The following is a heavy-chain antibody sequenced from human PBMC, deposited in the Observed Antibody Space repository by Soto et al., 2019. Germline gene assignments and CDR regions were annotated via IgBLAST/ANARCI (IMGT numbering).Heavy chain of an antibody. Sequence: QVQLQESGPGLVKPSGTLSLTCAVSGGSISSSNWWSWVRQPPGKGPEWIGEIYHSGSTNYNPSLKSRVTISVDKSKNQFSLKRSSVTAADTAVYYCARDLGTDRSTVTTHWYFDLWGRGTLVTVSS. D-gene: IGHD4-17*01. J-gene: IGHJ2*01. V-gene: IGHV4-4*02. CDR3: ARDLGTDRSTVTTHWYFDL. CDR2: IYHSGST. CDR1: GGSISSSNW.